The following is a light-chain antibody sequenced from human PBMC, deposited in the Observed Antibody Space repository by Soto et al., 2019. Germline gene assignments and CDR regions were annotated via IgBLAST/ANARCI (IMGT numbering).Light chain of an antibody. V-gene: IGLV2-14*01. J-gene: IGLJ3*02. Sequence: HSALTQPASVSGSPGQSITISCTGTSSDVGGYNYVSWYQLHPGKAPKLMIYEVSNRPSGVSNRFSGSKSGNTASLTISGLQAEDEADYYCSSHTSSSTLVFGGGTKLTVL. CDR2: EVS. CDR3: SSHTSSSTLV. CDR1: SSDVGGYNY.